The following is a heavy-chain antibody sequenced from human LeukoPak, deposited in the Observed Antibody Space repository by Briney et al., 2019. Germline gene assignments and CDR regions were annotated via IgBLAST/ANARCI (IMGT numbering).Heavy chain of an antibody. V-gene: IGHV1-18*01. CDR1: GYTFTSYG. CDR2: ISAYNGNT. CDR3: ARSAPAINSGLVDY. Sequence: ASVKVSCKASGYTFTSYGISWVRQAPGQGLEWMGWISAYNGNTNYAQKLQGRVTMTTDTSTSTAYMELRSLRSDDTAVYCCARSAPAINSGLVDYWGQGTLVTVSS. D-gene: IGHD3-22*01. J-gene: IGHJ4*02.